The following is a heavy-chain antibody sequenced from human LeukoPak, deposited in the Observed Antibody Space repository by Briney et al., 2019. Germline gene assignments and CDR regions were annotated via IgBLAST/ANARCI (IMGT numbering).Heavy chain of an antibody. J-gene: IGHJ5*02. CDR1: GGSISSSSYY. CDR2: IYYSGST. D-gene: IGHD3-22*01. CDR3: ARQQRITMIVVVPNWFDP. V-gene: IGHV4-39*01. Sequence: PSETLSLTCTVSGGSISSSSYYWGWIRQPPGKGLEWIGSIYYSGSTYYNPSLKSRVTISVDTSKNQFSLKLSSVTAADTAVYYCARQQRITMIVVVPNWFDPWGQGTPVTVSS.